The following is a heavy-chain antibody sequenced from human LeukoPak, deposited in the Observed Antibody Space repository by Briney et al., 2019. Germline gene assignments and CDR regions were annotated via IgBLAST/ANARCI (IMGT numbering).Heavy chain of an antibody. Sequence: SETLSLTCTVSGGSISRSSYYWAWIRRPPGKELEWIGSIHYSGTTYYKPSLKSRVTISVGTSKNQFSLKLTAVSAEDTAIYYCARQEGRFDYWGQGTLVTVSS. CDR2: IHYSGTT. CDR1: GGSISRSSYY. J-gene: IGHJ4*02. CDR3: ARQEGRFDY. V-gene: IGHV4-39*01.